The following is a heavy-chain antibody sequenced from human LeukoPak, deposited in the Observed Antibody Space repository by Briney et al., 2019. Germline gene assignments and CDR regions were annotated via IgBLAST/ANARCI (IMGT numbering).Heavy chain of an antibody. CDR3: ARVEGSSSWYWGSYYYYYMDV. D-gene: IGHD6-13*01. CDR2: INSDGSST. V-gene: IGHV3-74*01. Sequence: GGSLRLSCAASGFTFSSYWMHWVRQAPGKGLVWVSRINSDGSSTSYAGSVKGRFTISRDNAKNTLYLQMNSLRAEDTAVYYCARVEGSSSWYWGSYYYYYMDVWGKGTTVTVSS. J-gene: IGHJ6*03. CDR1: GFTFSSYW.